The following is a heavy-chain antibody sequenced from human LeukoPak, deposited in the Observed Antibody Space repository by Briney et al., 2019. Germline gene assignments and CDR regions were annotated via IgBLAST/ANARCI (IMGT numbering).Heavy chain of an antibody. J-gene: IGHJ4*02. Sequence: GGSLRLSCAVSGITLSNYGMSWVRQAPGTGLEWVAGISGGGGGTNYADSVKGRFTISRDNSKNTLYLQMNSLRAEDTAVYFCAKRGVVIRVILVGFHKEAYYFDSWGQGALVTVSS. CDR3: AKRGVVIRVILVGFHKEAYYFDS. CDR2: ISGGGGGT. CDR1: GITLSNYG. V-gene: IGHV3-23*01. D-gene: IGHD3-22*01.